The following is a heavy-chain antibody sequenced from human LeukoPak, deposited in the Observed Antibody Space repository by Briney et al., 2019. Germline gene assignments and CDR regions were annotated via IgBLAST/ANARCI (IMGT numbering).Heavy chain of an antibody. V-gene: IGHV4-39*01. CDR3: ARSLDILTGYGAFDI. Sequence: SETLSLTCTVSGGSISSNNYYWGWIRQPPGKGLEWIGSIYYSGSTYYNPSLKSRVTISVDTSKNQFSLKLSSVTAADTAVYYCARSLDILTGYGAFDIWGQGTMVTVSS. D-gene: IGHD3-9*01. J-gene: IGHJ3*02. CDR2: IYYSGST. CDR1: GGSISSNNYY.